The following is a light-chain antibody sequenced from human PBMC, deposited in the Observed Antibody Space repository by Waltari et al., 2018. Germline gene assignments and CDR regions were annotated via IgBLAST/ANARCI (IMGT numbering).Light chain of an antibody. Sequence: DIQMTQSPPSLSASVGARFTISCRASQTVSNYLNWFQQKSGKAPKLLIYAASTLQGGVPPRFTGSGAGTDFTLTITSLQPEDFATYYCQQSYSLPPTFGQGTKVEVK. CDR3: QQSYSLPPT. CDR1: QTVSNY. V-gene: IGKV1-39*01. CDR2: AAS. J-gene: IGKJ1*01.